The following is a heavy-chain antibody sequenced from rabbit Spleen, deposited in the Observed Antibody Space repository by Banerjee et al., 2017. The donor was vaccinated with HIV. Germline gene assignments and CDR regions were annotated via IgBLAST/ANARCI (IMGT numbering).Heavy chain of an antibody. J-gene: IGHJ6*01. D-gene: IGHD1-1*01. Sequence: QSLEESGGDLVKPGASLTLTCTASGIDFSSYYYMCWVRQAPGKGLEWIACIDTGSSGFTYFATWAKGRFTCSKTSSTTVTLQMTRLTAADTATYFCARDTSSSFSSYGMDLLGPGTLVTVS. CDR2: IDTGSSGFT. CDR1: GIDFSSYYY. V-gene: IGHV1S40*01. CDR3: ARDTSSSFSSYGMDL.